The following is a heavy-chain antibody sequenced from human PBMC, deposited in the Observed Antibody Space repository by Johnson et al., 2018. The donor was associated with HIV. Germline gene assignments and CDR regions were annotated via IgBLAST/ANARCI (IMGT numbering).Heavy chain of an antibody. CDR1: GLTVTSNF. Sequence: VQLVESGGGVVQPGRSLRLSCAASGLTVTSNFMSWVRQAPGEGLEWVSVIYNGDNTSYPDSVKGRFTISRDNARNTMFVQMKSLRAEDTAVYYCARSGPNWAFDFWGQGTMVTVSS. CDR2: IYNGDNT. CDR3: ARSGPNWAFDF. J-gene: IGHJ3*01. D-gene: IGHD1-1*01. V-gene: IGHV3-66*01.